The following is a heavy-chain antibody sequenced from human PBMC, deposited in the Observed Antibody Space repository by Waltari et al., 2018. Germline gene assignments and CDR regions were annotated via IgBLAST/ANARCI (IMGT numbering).Heavy chain of an antibody. CDR1: GGSFSGYY. V-gene: IGHV4-34*01. CDR3: ARRYGYSSGWYGI. CDR2: INHSGST. J-gene: IGHJ4*02. D-gene: IGHD6-19*01. Sequence: QVQLQQWGAGLLKPSETLSLTCAVYGGSFSGYYWSWIRQPPGKGLEWIGEINHSGSTNYNPSLKSRVTISVDTSKNQFSLKLSSVTAADTAVYYCARRYGYSSGWYGIWGQGTLVTVSS.